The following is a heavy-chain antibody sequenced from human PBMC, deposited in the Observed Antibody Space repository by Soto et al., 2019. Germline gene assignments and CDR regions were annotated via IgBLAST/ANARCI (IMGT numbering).Heavy chain of an antibody. CDR3: AKVKRGYTSGYELY. D-gene: IGHD5-18*01. CDR2: ISGSGDST. CDR1: GFTFSSYA. V-gene: IGHV3-23*01. Sequence: GGSLRLSCAASGFTFSSYAMSWVRQAPGKGLEWVSGISGSGDSTYYADSVKGRFTVSRDNSKNTLYLQMSSLRAEVTAVYYCAKVKRGYTSGYELYWGQGTLVTVSS. J-gene: IGHJ4*02.